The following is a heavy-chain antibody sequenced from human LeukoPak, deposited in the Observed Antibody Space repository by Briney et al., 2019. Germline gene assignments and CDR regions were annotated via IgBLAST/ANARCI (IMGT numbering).Heavy chain of an antibody. CDR1: GGSITSSY. Sequence: SETLSLTCTVSGGSITSSYWTWIRQPPGKGLEWIGCIHYSGSTNYNPSLKSRVTISVDTSTNQFSLKVSSVTAADTATYYCARPVRGPWGQGTLVTVSS. CDR3: ARPVRGP. CDR2: IHYSGST. V-gene: IGHV4-59*12. J-gene: IGHJ5*02.